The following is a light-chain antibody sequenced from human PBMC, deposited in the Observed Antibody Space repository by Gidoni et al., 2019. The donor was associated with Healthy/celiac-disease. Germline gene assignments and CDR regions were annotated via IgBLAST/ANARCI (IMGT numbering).Light chain of an antibody. Sequence: QSALTQPPSASGSPGQSVTISCTGTSSDVGGYNYVSWYQQHPGKAPKLIIYEVSKRPSRVPDRFSGSKSGNTASLTVSGLQAEDEADYYCSSYAGSTISGMVFGGGTKLTVL. CDR2: EVS. CDR1: SSDVGGYNY. V-gene: IGLV2-8*01. J-gene: IGLJ2*01. CDR3: SSYAGSTISGMV.